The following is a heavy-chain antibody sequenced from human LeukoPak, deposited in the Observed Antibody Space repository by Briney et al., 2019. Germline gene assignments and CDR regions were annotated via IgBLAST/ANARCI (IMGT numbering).Heavy chain of an antibody. CDR2: IYYSGST. Sequence: PSETLSLTCTVSGGSISSGGYYWSWIRQHPGKGLEWIGYIYYSGSTYYNPSLKSRVTISVDTSKNQFSLKLSSVTAADTAVYYCARHIVVVPAAIRILGWFDPWGRGTLVTVSS. D-gene: IGHD2-2*02. CDR1: GGSISSGGYY. V-gene: IGHV4-31*03. J-gene: IGHJ5*02. CDR3: ARHIVVVPAAIRILGWFDP.